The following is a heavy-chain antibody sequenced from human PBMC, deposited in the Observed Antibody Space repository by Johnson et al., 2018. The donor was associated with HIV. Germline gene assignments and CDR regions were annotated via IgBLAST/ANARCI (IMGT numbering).Heavy chain of an antibody. D-gene: IGHD3-9*01. CDR3: ARAPSRLRYFDWSEEAVDI. J-gene: IGHJ3*02. Sequence: VQLVESGGGVVQPGGSLRLSCAASGFTFSSYTMHWVRQAPGKGLEWLANIKQDGSEKYYVDSVKGRFTISRDNAKNSLYLQMNSLRAEDTAVYYCARAPSRLRYFDWSEEAVDIWGQGTMVTVSA. CDR1: GFTFSSYT. CDR2: IKQDGSEK. V-gene: IGHV3-7*03.